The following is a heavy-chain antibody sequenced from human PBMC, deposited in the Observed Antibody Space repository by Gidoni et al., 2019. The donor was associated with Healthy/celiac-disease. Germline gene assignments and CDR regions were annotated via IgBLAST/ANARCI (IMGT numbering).Heavy chain of an antibody. Sequence: EVQLLESGGGLVQPGGSLRLSCVASGFTFSSYAMNWVRQAPGKGLEGVSVISGSGGSIYYADSVMARFTISRDNSKNALYLQINSLRAEDTAIYYCAKEGFSASAILGYFDYWGQGTLVTVSS. CDR2: ISGSGGSI. D-gene: IGHD2-2*02. CDR3: AKEGFSASAILGYFDY. V-gene: IGHV3-23*01. J-gene: IGHJ4*02. CDR1: GFTFSSYA.